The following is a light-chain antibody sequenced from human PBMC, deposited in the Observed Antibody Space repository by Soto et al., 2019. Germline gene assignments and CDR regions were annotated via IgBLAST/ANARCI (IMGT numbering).Light chain of an antibody. J-gene: IGKJ2*01. CDR2: FAS. V-gene: IGKV1-5*01. Sequence: DIQLSQSPSILSASVGDRVTITCRASQSVRSWLAWYQQQPGKAPKLLIYFASILESGVPSRFSGSGSETEYTLTITSLQPEDSATYYCQQYNSHSLYSFGQGTKVEIK. CDR3: QQYNSHSLYS. CDR1: QSVRSW.